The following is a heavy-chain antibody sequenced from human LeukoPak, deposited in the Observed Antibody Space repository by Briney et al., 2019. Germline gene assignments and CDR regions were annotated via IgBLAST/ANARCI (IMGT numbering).Heavy chain of an antibody. CDR2: INHSGST. Sequence: SETLSLTCAVYGGSFSGYYWSWIRQPPGKGLEWIGEINHSGSTNYNPSLKSRVTISVDTSENQFSLKLSSVTAADTAVYYCARGIMNDFWSGSPPSFDYWGQGTLVTVSS. J-gene: IGHJ4*02. D-gene: IGHD3-3*01. V-gene: IGHV4-34*01. CDR3: ARGIMNDFWSGSPPSFDY. CDR1: GGSFSGYY.